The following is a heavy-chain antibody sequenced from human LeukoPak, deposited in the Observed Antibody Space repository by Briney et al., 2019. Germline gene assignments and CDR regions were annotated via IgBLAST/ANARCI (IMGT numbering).Heavy chain of an antibody. CDR2: IYPGTSDT. CDR1: GYSFSTSW. V-gene: IGHV5-51*01. CDR3: ARRQGWKVPPVNGNYYYGLDV. Sequence: GESLKISCKGSGYSFSTSWIAWVRQMPGKGLEWMGIIYPGTSDTKYSPSFQGQVTISADKSIATAYLQWSSLKASDTAIYYCARRQGWKVPPVNGNYYYGLDVWGQGTTVIVSS. J-gene: IGHJ6*02. D-gene: IGHD2-2*01.